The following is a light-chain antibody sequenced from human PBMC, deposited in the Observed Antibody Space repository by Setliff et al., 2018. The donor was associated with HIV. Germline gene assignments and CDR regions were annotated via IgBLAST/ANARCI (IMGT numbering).Light chain of an antibody. CDR1: SSNIGNSY. Sequence: QSVLTQPPSVSAAPGQKATISCSGSSSNIGNSYVSWYQQLPGTAPKLLIYDNNKRPSGIPDRFSGSKSGTSATLGITGLQTGDEADYYCGTWDSSLSAGVFGGGTK. CDR3: GTWDSSLSAGV. V-gene: IGLV1-51*01. CDR2: DNN. J-gene: IGLJ2*01.